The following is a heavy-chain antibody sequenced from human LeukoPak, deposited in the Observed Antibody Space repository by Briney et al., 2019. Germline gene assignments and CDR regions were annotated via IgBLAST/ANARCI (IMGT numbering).Heavy chain of an antibody. J-gene: IGHJ4*02. D-gene: IGHD1-26*01. CDR2: IFHTGST. V-gene: IGHV4-4*02. CDR3: ARDLGGTYYGAYYFDY. CDR1: GGSISSSNW. Sequence: SETLSLTCAVSGGSISSSNWWTWVRQPPGKGLELIGQIFHTGSTNYNPSLKSRVTISVDKSKNQFSLKLISVTAADTAVYYCARDLGGTYYGAYYFDYWGQGTLVTVSS.